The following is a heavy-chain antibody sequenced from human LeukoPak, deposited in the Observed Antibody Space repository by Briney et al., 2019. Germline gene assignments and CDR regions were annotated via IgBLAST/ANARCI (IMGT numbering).Heavy chain of an antibody. V-gene: IGHV3-11*01. Sequence: GGSLRLSCAASGFTFSDYYMSWIRQAPGKGLEWVAYITSSGDGIYYADSVKGRFTISRDNAKNALFLRMSSLRVEDTATYYCASDIVATSGDFWGQGTLVSVSS. D-gene: IGHD5-12*01. CDR2: ITSSGDGI. CDR1: GFTFSDYY. J-gene: IGHJ4*02. CDR3: ASDIVATSGDF.